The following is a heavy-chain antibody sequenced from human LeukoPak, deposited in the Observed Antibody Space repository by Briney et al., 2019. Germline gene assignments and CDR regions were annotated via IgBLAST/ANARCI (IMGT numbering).Heavy chain of an antibody. D-gene: IGHD1-26*01. CDR3: ARDVGATTYFDY. CDR1: GYTFTSYG. J-gene: IGHJ4*02. V-gene: IGHV1-69*05. CDR2: IIPIFGTA. Sequence: ASVKVSCKASGYTFTSYGISWVRKAPGQGLEWMGGIIPIFGTANYAQKFQGRVTITTDESTSTAYMELSSLRSEDTAVYYCARDVGATTYFDYWGQGTLVTVSS.